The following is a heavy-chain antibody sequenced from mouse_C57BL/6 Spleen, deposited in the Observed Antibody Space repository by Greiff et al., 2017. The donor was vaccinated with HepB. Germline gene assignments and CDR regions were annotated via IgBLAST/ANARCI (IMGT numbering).Heavy chain of an antibody. CDR2: ISYDGSN. D-gene: IGHD2-4*01. V-gene: IGHV3-6*01. CDR3: ARDNYDYDRAVPFDY. CDR1: GYSITSGYY. J-gene: IGHJ2*01. Sequence: EVQLQQSGPGLVKPSQSLSLTCSVTGYSITSGYYWNWIRQFPGNKLEWMGYISYDGSNNYNPSLKNRISITRDTSKNQFFLKLNSVTTEDTATYYCARDNYDYDRAVPFDYWGQGTTLTVSS.